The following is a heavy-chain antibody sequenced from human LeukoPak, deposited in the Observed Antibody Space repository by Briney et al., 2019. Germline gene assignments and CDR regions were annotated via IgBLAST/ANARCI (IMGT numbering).Heavy chain of an antibody. Sequence: PGGSLRLSCAASGFTISSCGMHWVRQAPGKGLEGVAVISYDGSNKYYAGSVKGRFTISRDNSKSTLYLQMNSLRAEDTAVYYCARVRPGSNYVDFDYWGQGTLVTVSS. CDR2: ISYDGSNK. J-gene: IGHJ4*02. V-gene: IGHV3-33*05. D-gene: IGHD4-11*01. CDR1: GFTISSCG. CDR3: ARVRPGSNYVDFDY.